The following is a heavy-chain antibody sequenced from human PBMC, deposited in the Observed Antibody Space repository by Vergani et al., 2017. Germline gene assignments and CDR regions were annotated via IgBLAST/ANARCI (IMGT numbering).Heavy chain of an antibody. Sequence: QVQLVQSGAEVKKPGASVKVSCKASGYTFSDHHLHWVRQAHGQGLEWVGWININSGATKVAQKFQGRITMGTDTSISTGYMELSSLRSDDTAVYYCARLASVVVPAARPLDLWGQGTLITVSS. D-gene: IGHD2-2*01. CDR2: ININSGAT. CDR3: ARLASVVVPAARPLDL. CDR1: GYTFSDHH. V-gene: IGHV1-2*02. J-gene: IGHJ4*02.